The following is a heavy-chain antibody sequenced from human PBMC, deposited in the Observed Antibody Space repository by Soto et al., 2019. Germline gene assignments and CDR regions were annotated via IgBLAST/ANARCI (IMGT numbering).Heavy chain of an antibody. V-gene: IGHV1-18*04. CDR2: ISAYNGNT. D-gene: IGHD6-6*01. CDR3: ARDWAARNYYYYGMDV. J-gene: IGHJ6*02. CDR1: GYTFTSYG. Sequence: ASVKVSCKASGYTFTSYGISWVRQAPGQGLEWMGWISAYNGNTNYAQKLQGRVTMTTDTSTSTAYMELRSLRSDDTAVYYCARDWAARNYYYYGMDVWGQGTTVTVYS.